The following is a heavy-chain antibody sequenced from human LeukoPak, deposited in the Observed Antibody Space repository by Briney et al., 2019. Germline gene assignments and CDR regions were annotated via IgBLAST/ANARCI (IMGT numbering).Heavy chain of an antibody. CDR1: GFTFDDYG. D-gene: IGHD6-19*01. J-gene: IGHJ3*02. CDR2: VNWNGGSK. Sequence: GGSLRLFCEASGFTFDDYGMTWVRQAPGKGLEWVYGVNWNGGSKGYADSVKGGLTIPRDNAKNSLYLQMKSERAEDTALYYCARDSSGYRSGYYFYALDIWGQGTMVTVSS. CDR3: ARDSSGYRSGYYFYALDI. V-gene: IGHV3-20*04.